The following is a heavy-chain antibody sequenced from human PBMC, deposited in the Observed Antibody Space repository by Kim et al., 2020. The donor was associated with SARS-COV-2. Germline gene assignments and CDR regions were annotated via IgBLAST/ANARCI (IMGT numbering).Heavy chain of an antibody. Sequence: GGSLRLSCAASGFTFSSYSMNWVRQAPGKGLEWVSSISSSSSYIYYADSVKGRFTISRDNAKNSLYLQMNSLRAEDTAVYYCAGEDIVVVPAAERPYYYYGMDVWGQGTTVTVSS. CDR3: AGEDIVVVPAAERPYYYYGMDV. CDR1: GFTFSSYS. V-gene: IGHV3-21*01. J-gene: IGHJ6*02. CDR2: ISSSSSYI. D-gene: IGHD2-2*01.